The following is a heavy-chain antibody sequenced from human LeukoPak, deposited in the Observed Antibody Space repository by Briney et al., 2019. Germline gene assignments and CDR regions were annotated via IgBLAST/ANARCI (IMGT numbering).Heavy chain of an antibody. J-gene: IGHJ6*02. CDR2: ISYDGSNK. CDR3: ARDDGPIVVVVAASGWNYGMDV. V-gene: IGHV3-30-3*01. Sequence: GRSLRLSCAASGFTFSSYAMHWVRQAPGKGLEWVAVISYDGSNKYYADSVKGRFTISRDNSKNTLYLQMNSLRAEDTAVYYCARDDGPIVVVVAASGWNYGMDVWGQGTTVIVSS. D-gene: IGHD2-15*01. CDR1: GFTFSSYA.